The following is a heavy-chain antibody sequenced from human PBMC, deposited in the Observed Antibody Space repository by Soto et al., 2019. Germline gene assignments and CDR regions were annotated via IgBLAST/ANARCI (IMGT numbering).Heavy chain of an antibody. CDR1: GYTFTSYA. V-gene: IGHV1-3*05. Sequence: QVQLVQSGAEEKKPGASVKVSCKASGYTFTSYAMHWVRQAPGQRLEWMGWINAGNGNTKYSQKFQGRVTITRDTSASTAYMELSSLRSEDTAVYYCAVDPDYGDYGTSPADDYWGQGTLVTVSS. CDR2: INAGNGNT. D-gene: IGHD4-17*01. CDR3: AVDPDYGDYGTSPADDY. J-gene: IGHJ4*02.